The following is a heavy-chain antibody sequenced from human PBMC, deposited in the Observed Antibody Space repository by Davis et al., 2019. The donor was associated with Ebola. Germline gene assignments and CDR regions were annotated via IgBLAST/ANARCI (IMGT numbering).Heavy chain of an antibody. CDR1: GGSFSGYY. Sequence: SETLSLTCAVYGGSFSGYYWSWIRQPPGKGLEWIGEINHSGSTNYNPSLKSRVTISVDTSKNQFSLKLSSVTAANTAVYYCARHVFLRWLDPWGQGTLVTVSS. J-gene: IGHJ5*02. V-gene: IGHV4-34*01. CDR3: ARHVFLRWLDP. CDR2: INHSGST. D-gene: IGHD2-21*01.